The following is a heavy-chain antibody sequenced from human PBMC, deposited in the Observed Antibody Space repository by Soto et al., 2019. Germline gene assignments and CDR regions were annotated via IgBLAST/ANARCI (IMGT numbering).Heavy chain of an antibody. J-gene: IGHJ4*02. D-gene: IGHD3-10*01. CDR3: GRGRSGQLVVFY. CDR2: IGPASGDT. CDR1: GYTFTGHY. Sequence: ASVKVSCKASGYTFTGHYITWGRQAPGQGPVWMGAIGPASGDTRYAQKFQGRVTMTRDTSITTVYRELNNLSPDDTAVYYCGRGRSGQLVVFYWGQGTPVTVSS. V-gene: IGHV1-2*02.